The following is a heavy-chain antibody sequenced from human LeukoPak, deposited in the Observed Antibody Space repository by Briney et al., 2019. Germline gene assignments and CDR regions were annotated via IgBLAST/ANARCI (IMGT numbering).Heavy chain of an antibody. CDR1: GFTFSSYA. CDR2: ISYDGSNK. J-gene: IGHJ4*02. V-gene: IGHV3-30-3*01. CDR3: ARGDYGGNSWWEGYWFDY. Sequence: KTGGSLRLSCAASGFTFSSYAMPWVRQAPGKGLEWVAVISYDGSNKYYADSVKGRFTISRDNSKNTLYLQMNSLRAEDTAVYYCARGDYGGNSWWEGYWFDYWGQGTLVTVSS. D-gene: IGHD4-17*01.